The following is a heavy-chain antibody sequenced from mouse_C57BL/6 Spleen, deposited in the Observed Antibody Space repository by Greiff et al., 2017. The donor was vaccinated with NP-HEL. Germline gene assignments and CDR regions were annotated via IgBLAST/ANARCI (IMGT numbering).Heavy chain of an antibody. CDR3: TRSLYGYPDY. V-gene: IGHV14-4*01. J-gene: IGHJ2*01. CDR2: IDPENGDT. CDR1: GFNIKDDY. Sequence: VQLKQSGAELVRPGASVKLSCTASGFNIKDDYMHWVKQRPEQGLEWIGWIDPENGDTEYASKFQGKATITADTSSNTAYLQLSSLTSEDTAVYYCTRSLYGYPDYWGQGTTLTVSS. D-gene: IGHD2-2*01.